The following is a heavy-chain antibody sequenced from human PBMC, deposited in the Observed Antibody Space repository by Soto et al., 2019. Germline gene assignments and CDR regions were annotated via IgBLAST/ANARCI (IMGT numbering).Heavy chain of an antibody. CDR1: GGTFSSYA. CDR2: IIPIFGTA. Sequence: QVQLVQSGAEVKKPGSSVKVSCKASGGTFSSYAISWVRQAPGQGLEWMGGIIPIFGTANYAQKFQGRVTXXAXEXXSTAYMELSSLRSEDTAVYYCARQEMATMGGAFDIWGQGTMVTVSS. V-gene: IGHV1-69*12. D-gene: IGHD5-12*01. J-gene: IGHJ3*02. CDR3: ARQEMATMGGAFDI.